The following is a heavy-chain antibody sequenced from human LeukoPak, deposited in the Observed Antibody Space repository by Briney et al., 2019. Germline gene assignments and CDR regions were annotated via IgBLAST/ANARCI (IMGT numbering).Heavy chain of an antibody. CDR1: GYTFTSYG. CDR3: ATKARSGSYYYFDY. D-gene: IGHD1-26*01. CDR2: IIPILGIA. J-gene: IGHJ4*02. Sequence: SVKVSCKASGYTFTSYGISWVRQAPGQGLEWMGRIIPILGIANYAQKFQGRVTMTEDTSTDTAYMELSSLRSEDTAVYYCATKARSGSYYYFDYWGQGTLVTVSS. V-gene: IGHV1-69*04.